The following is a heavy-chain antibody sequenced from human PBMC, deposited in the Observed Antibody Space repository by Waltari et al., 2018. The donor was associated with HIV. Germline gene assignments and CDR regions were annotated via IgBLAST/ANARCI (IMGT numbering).Heavy chain of an antibody. CDR3: TTGGED. J-gene: IGHJ4*02. V-gene: IGHV3-15*01. CDR1: GFTFSNAW. Sequence: EVQLVESGGGLVKPGGSLRLSCAASGFTFSNAWMSWVRQAPGKGLEWVGRSKSKTDGGTTDYAAPVKGRFTISRDDSKNTLYLQMNSLKTEDTAVYYCTTGGEDWSQGTLVTVSS. CDR2: SKSKTDGGTT. D-gene: IGHD3-16*01.